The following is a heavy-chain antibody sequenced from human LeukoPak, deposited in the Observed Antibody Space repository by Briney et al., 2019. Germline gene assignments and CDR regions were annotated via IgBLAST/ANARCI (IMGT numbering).Heavy chain of an antibody. V-gene: IGHV3-30*18. Sequence: PGGPLKLSCEASGLTFSSYAMHWVRQAPAKGLEWVAVISYDGSNKYYADSVKGRFTISRDNSKNTLYLQMNSLRAEDTAVYYCAKDRDGAFDIWGQGTMVTVSS. D-gene: IGHD3-10*01. CDR1: GLTFSSYA. CDR3: AKDRDGAFDI. CDR2: ISYDGSNK. J-gene: IGHJ3*02.